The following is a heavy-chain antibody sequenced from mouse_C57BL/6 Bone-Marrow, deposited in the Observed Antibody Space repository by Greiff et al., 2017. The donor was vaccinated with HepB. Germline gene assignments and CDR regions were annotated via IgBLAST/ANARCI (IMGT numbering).Heavy chain of an antibody. Sequence: EVKLMESGGGLVKPGGSLKLSCAASGFTFSDYGMHWVRQAPEKGLEWVAYISSGSSTIYYADTVKGRFTISRDNAKNTLFLQMTSLRSEDTAMYYCARKNYYGSSDYFDYWGQGTTLTVSP. V-gene: IGHV5-17*01. CDR2: ISSGSSTI. D-gene: IGHD1-1*01. CDR3: ARKNYYGSSDYFDY. J-gene: IGHJ2*01. CDR1: GFTFSDYG.